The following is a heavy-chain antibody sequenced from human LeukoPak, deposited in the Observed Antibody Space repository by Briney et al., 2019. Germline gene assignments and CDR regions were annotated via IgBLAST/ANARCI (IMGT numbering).Heavy chain of an antibody. CDR1: GFTFDDYA. CDR3: AKDRGADSSAFDY. V-gene: IGHV3-9*01. CDR2: ISWNSGSI. D-gene: IGHD3-22*01. J-gene: IGHJ4*02. Sequence: PGRSLRLSCAASGFTFDDYAMPWVRQAPGKGLEWVSGISWNSGSIGYTDSVKGRFTISRDNAKNSLYLQMNSLRAEDTALYYCAKDRGADSSAFDYWGQGTLVTVSS.